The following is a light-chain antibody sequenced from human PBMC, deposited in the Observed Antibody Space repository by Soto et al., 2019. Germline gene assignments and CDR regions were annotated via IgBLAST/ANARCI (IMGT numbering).Light chain of an antibody. V-gene: IGKV3-20*01. CDR2: GTS. CDR3: QQYHTSPLM. J-gene: IGKJ1*01. CDR1: QSVSSSY. Sequence: EIVLTQSPGTLSLSPGETASLSCRASQSVSSSYLAWYQQKPGQAPRLLIYGTSIRATGIPDRFSGSGSGTDFTLTISRLEPEDCAVYYCQQYHTSPLMFGQGTKVDI.